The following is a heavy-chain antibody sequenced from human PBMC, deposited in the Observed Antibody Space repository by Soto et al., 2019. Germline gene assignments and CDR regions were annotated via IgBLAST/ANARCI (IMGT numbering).Heavy chain of an antibody. CDR2: IYYSGST. CDR1: GGSISSSSYY. V-gene: IGHV4-39*01. J-gene: IGHJ3*02. D-gene: IGHD3-10*01. CDR3: ARGRGVAFDI. Sequence: SETLSLTCTVSGGSISSSSYYWGWIRQPPGKGLEWIGSIYYSGSTYYNPSLKSRVTISVDTSKNQFSLKLSSVTAAETAVYYCARGRGVAFDIWGQGTMVTVS.